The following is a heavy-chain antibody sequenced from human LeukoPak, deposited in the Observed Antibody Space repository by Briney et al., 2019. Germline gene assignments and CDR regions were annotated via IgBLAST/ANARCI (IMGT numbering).Heavy chain of an antibody. CDR2: IYYSGST. Sequence: SETLSLTCTVSGGSISSYYWSWIRQPPGKGLEWVGYIYYSGSTNYNPSLKSRVTISVDTSKNQFSLKLSSVTAADTAVYYCARDRIVGATGWFDPWGQGTLVTVSS. J-gene: IGHJ5*02. CDR3: ARDRIVGATGWFDP. V-gene: IGHV4-59*01. D-gene: IGHD1-26*01. CDR1: GGSISSYY.